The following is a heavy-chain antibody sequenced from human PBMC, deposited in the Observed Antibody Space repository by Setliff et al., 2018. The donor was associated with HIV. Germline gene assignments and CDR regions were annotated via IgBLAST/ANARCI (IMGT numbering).Heavy chain of an antibody. V-gene: IGHV3-30*02. CDR3: ATIVESSGYHGGNYFDF. CDR1: GFTFSRYW. D-gene: IGHD3-22*01. Sequence: GGSLRLSCAASGFTFSRYWMHWVRQAPGKGLEWVGNIKQDGSNKYYADSVKGRFTISRDNSKNTLYLQMNSLRAEDTAVYYCATIVESSGYHGGNYFDFWGRGSLVTVSS. J-gene: IGHJ4*02. CDR2: IKQDGSNK.